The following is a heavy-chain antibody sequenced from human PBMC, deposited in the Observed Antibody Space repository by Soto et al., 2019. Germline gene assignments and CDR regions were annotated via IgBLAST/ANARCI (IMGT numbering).Heavy chain of an antibody. V-gene: IGHV3-23*01. CDR1: GFSVSNYG. J-gene: IGHJ4*02. D-gene: IGHD3-3*01. CDR3: AKDSATFGRFDF. CDR2: INNNGADT. Sequence: PGGALRLSCAASGFSVSNYGMSWVRQPPGKGLEWVSSINNNGADTYYPDSVKGRFTVSRDNSKNMLYLQMSSLRVDDTAIYYCAKDSATFGRFDFWGQGTLVTVSS.